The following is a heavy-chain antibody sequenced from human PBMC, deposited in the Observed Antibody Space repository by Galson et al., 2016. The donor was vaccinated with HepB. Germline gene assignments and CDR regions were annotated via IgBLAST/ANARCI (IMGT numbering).Heavy chain of an antibody. CDR3: ARHYENFFDWMSSYFDY. D-gene: IGHD3-9*01. CDR2: IDPSDSSA. J-gene: IGHJ4*02. Sequence: QSGAEVKKPGESLRISCKASGYSFTTYWISWVRQMPGKGLEWMGRIDPSDSSAYYSPSFEGHVTISVDKSIDTVYLQWSSLKASDTAMYYCARHYENFFDWMSSYFDYWGQGALVTVSS. V-gene: IGHV5-10-1*01. CDR1: GYSFTTYW.